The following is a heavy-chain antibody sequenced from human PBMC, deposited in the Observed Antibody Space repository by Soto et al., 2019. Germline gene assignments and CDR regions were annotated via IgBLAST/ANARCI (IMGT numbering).Heavy chain of an antibody. D-gene: IGHD2-15*01. V-gene: IGHV3-15*01. Sequence: PGGSLRLSCAASGFTFSNAWRSWVRQAPGKGLEWVGRIKSKTDGGTTDYAAPVKGRFTISRDDSKNTLYLQMNSLKTEDTAVYYCMSVVVVAADRAFDIWGQGTMVTVSS. CDR3: MSVVVVAADRAFDI. J-gene: IGHJ3*02. CDR2: IKSKTDGGTT. CDR1: GFTFSNAW.